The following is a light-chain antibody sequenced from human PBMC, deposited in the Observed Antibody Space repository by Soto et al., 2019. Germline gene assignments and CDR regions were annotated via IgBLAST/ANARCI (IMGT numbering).Light chain of an antibody. Sequence: QSALTQPASVSGSPGQSITISCTGTSSDVGGYNYVSWYQHHPGKAPKVMIYEVRNRPSGVSNRFSGSKSGNTASLTISGLQAEDEADYYCISYSSSSTLVFGGGTQLTVL. CDR1: SSDVGGYNY. CDR3: ISYSSSSTLV. CDR2: EVR. J-gene: IGLJ3*02. V-gene: IGLV2-14*01.